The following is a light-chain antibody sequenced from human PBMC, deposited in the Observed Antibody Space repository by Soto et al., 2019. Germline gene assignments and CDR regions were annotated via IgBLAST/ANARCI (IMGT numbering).Light chain of an antibody. Sequence: EIVLTQSPGTLSLSPGERATLSCRASQSVSSSYLAWYQQKPGQAPRLFIYGASSRATGIPDRFSGSGSGTDFTLTISRLEPEDFAVYYCQQYGSPPTFGQGTKVDIK. J-gene: IGKJ1*01. CDR3: QQYGSPPT. CDR1: QSVSSSY. CDR2: GAS. V-gene: IGKV3-20*01.